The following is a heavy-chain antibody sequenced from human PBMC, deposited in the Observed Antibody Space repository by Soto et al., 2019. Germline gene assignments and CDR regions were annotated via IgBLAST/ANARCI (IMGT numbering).Heavy chain of an antibody. Sequence: LSLTCAISGDSVSSNTASWNWIRQSPSRGLEWLGRTYFRSKWYNDYAVSVKSRIIINPDTSNNQFSLQLNSVTPEDTAVYFCAKGDNLGPKTGYAFDPWGQGIMVTVS. V-gene: IGHV6-1*01. CDR1: GDSVSSNTAS. J-gene: IGHJ5*02. CDR2: TYFRSKWYN. D-gene: IGHD5-12*01. CDR3: AKGDNLGPKTGYAFDP.